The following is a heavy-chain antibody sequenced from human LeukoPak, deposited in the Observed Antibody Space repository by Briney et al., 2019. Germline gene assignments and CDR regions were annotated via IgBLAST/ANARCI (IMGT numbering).Heavy chain of an antibody. Sequence: SETLSLTCNVSGGSMSGYFWSWIRQPPGKGLEWIGYIYYSGSTNYNPSLKSRVTISVDTSKNQFSLKLSSVTAADSAVYYCARSITSSWYGDFQHWGQGTLVTVSS. CDR1: GGSMSGYF. CDR3: ARSITSSWYGDFQH. D-gene: IGHD6-13*01. CDR2: IYYSGST. J-gene: IGHJ1*01. V-gene: IGHV4-59*01.